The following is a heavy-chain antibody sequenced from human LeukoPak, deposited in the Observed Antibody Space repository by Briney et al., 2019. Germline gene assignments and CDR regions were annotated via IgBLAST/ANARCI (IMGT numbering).Heavy chain of an antibody. CDR3: ARGGSSYWYYFDY. V-gene: IGHV4-59*01. Sequence: PSETLSLTCTVSGGSISSYYWSWIRQPPGKGLEWIGYIYYSGSTNYNPSLSSRVTISVDTSKNQFSLKLTSVTAADTAVYYCARGGSSYWYYFDYWGQGTLVTVSS. CDR1: GGSISSYY. J-gene: IGHJ4*02. CDR2: IYYSGST. D-gene: IGHD6-13*01.